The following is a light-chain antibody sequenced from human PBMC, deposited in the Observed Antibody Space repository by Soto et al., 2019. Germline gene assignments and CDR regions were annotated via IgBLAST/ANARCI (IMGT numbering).Light chain of an antibody. Sequence: DIQMTQSPSSVSASVGDRVTITSPASQDITSWLVWYQQKPGKAPKLLIVAASSLPSGGPSRFGGSGAGTDFTLTISSLQPEDFATSYCQQAYRFPFTCGPGTKVDIK. J-gene: IGKJ3*01. CDR1: QDITSW. CDR3: QQAYRFPFT. V-gene: IGKV1D-12*01. CDR2: AAS.